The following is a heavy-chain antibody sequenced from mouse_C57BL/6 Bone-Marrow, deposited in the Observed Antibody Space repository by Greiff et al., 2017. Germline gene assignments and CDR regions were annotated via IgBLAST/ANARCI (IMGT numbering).Heavy chain of an antibody. Sequence: EAGGGLVQPKGSLKLSCAASGFSFNTYAMNWVRQAPGKGLEWVARIRSKSNNYATYYADSVKDRFTISRDDSESMLYLQMNNLKTEDTAMYYCVREGYYGSRQGYFDVWGTGTTVTVSS. V-gene: IGHV10-1*01. CDR2: IRSKSNNYAT. D-gene: IGHD1-1*01. J-gene: IGHJ1*03. CDR1: GFSFNTYA. CDR3: VREGYYGSRQGYFDV.